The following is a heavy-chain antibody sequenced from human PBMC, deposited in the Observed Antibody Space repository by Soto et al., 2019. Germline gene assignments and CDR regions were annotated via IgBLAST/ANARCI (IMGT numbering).Heavy chain of an antibody. D-gene: IGHD1-1*01. J-gene: IGHJ3*02. Sequence: QVQLQQWGAGLLKPSETLSLTCAVYGGFVSSGSYYWSWIRQPPGKGLEWIGEMSHSGGTHFNPSLKSRVTISVATAKNQFSLNMSSVTAADTALYYCARVERGTATTVVDAFDIWGPGTMVTVSS. CDR1: GGFVSSGSYY. CDR3: ARVERGTATTVVDAFDI. V-gene: IGHV4-34*01. CDR2: MSHSGGT.